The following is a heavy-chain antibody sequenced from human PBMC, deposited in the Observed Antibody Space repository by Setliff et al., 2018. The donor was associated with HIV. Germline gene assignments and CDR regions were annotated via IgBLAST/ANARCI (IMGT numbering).Heavy chain of an antibody. J-gene: IGHJ4*02. D-gene: IGHD3-22*01. CDR3: ARGPYYYDSSGPFDY. CDR2: ISSSSSYI. V-gene: IGHV3-21*01. Sequence: GGSLRLSCAASGFTFSSYSMNWVRQAPGKGLEWVSSISSSSSYIYCADSVKGRFTISRDNAKNSLYLQMNSLRAEDTAVYYCARGPYYYDSSGPFDYWGQGTLVTVSS. CDR1: GFTFSSYS.